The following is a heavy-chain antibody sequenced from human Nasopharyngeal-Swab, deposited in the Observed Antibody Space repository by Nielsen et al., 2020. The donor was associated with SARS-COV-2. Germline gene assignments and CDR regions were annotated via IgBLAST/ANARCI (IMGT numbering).Heavy chain of an antibody. V-gene: IGHV7-4-1*02. Sequence: ASVKVSCQASGYTFTSYAMNWVRQAPGQGLEWMGWINTNTGNPTYAQGFTGRFVFSLDTSVSTAYLQISSLKAEDTAVYYCATPLGYSSSWYWVFDYWGQGTLVTVSS. CDR2: INTNTGNP. J-gene: IGHJ4*02. D-gene: IGHD6-13*01. CDR1: GYTFTSYA. CDR3: ATPLGYSSSWYWVFDY.